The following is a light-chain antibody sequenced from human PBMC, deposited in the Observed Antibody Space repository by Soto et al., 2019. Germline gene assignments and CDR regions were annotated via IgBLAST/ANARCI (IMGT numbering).Light chain of an antibody. J-gene: IGKJ4*01. V-gene: IGKV3-20*01. CDR3: QQYGSSRLT. CDR1: QSVSSSY. Sequence: PQYPPTLSFSRGERATLSCRSSQSVSSSYLAWYQQKPGQAPRLLIYGASSRATGIPDRFSGSGSGTDFTLTISRLEPEDFAVYYCQQYGSSRLTFGGG. CDR2: GAS.